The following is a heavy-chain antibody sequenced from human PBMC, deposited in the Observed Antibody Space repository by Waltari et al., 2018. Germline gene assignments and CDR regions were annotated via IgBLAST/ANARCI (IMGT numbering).Heavy chain of an antibody. V-gene: IGHV4-39*01. CDR3: ASYYDFWSGYSGIAVAGTGY. CDR1: GGSISSSSYY. D-gene: IGHD3-3*01. Sequence: QLQLQESGPGLVKPSETLSLTCTVSGGSISSSSYYWGWLRQPPGKGREWIGSIYYSGSTYYNPSLKSRVTISVDTSKNQFSLKLSSVTAADTAVYYCASYYDFWSGYSGIAVAGTGYWGQGTLVTVSS. CDR2: IYYSGST. J-gene: IGHJ4*02.